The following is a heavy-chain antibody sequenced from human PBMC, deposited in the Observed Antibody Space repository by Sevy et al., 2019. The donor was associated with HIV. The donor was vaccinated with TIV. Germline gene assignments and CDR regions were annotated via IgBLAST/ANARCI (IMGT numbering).Heavy chain of an antibody. Sequence: GGSLRLSCAASGFTFSSSGMHWVRQAPGKGLEWVTFIRYDGTTKYYADSVKGRFTISRDNSKSTLYLQMNSLRDEDTGGYFCAKLGSTTLTTSDAFDIWGQGTLVTVSS. V-gene: IGHV3-30*02. J-gene: IGHJ3*02. CDR3: AKLGSTTLTTSDAFDI. D-gene: IGHD4-17*01. CDR1: GFTFSSSG. CDR2: IRYDGTTK.